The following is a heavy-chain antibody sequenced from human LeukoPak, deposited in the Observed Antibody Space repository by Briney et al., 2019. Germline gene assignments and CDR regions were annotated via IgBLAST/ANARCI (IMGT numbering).Heavy chain of an antibody. CDR1: GYTFTGYY. CDR2: INPNSGDT. Sequence: ASVKVSCKASGYTFTGYYMNWVRQALGQGLEWMGWINPNSGDTNYAQKFQGRVTMTRDTSINTAYMELNRLTFDDTAVYYCARGGDGDYVSDCWGQGTLVTVSS. CDR3: ARGGDGDYVSDC. D-gene: IGHD4-17*01. J-gene: IGHJ4*02. V-gene: IGHV1-2*02.